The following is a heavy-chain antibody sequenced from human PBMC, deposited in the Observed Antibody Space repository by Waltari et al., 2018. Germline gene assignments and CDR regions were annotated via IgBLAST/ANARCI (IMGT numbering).Heavy chain of an antibody. J-gene: IGHJ4*02. CDR3: ARAGGYYYDSSGYLGSDY. Sequence: QVQLQESGPGLVKPSETLSLTCAVSGYSISSGYYWGWIRPPPGKGLEWIGSIYHSGSTYYNPSLKSRVTISVDTSKNQFSLKLSSVTAADTAVYYCARAGGYYYDSSGYLGSDYWGQGTLVTVSS. CDR2: IYHSGST. D-gene: IGHD3-22*01. CDR1: GYSISSGYY. V-gene: IGHV4-38-2*01.